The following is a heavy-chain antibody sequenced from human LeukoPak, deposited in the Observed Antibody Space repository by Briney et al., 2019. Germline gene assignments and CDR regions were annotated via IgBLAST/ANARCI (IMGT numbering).Heavy chain of an antibody. V-gene: IGHV1-18*01. Sequence: ASVKVSCKTSGYTFSNFGATWVRQAPGQGLEWMGWISGYNGNTNYAQNLHGRVTMTTDTSTDTAYMELRSLTSDDTAVYYCARGSSAVPNTRSDYWGQGTLVTVSS. D-gene: IGHD4-17*01. CDR3: ARGSSAVPNTRSDY. CDR1: GYTFSNFG. CDR2: ISGYNGNT. J-gene: IGHJ4*02.